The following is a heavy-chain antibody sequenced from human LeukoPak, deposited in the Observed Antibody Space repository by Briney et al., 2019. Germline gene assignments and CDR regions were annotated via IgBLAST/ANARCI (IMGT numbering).Heavy chain of an antibody. CDR1: GGSFSGYY. CDR2: INHSGST. Sequence: SETLSLTSAVYGGSFSGYYWSWIRQPPGKGLEWIGEINHSGSTNYNPSLKSRVTISVDTSKNQFSLKLSSVAAADTAVYYCARGDLIYCSSTSCYGGRWFDPWGQGTLVTVSS. CDR3: ARGDLIYCSSTSCYGGRWFDP. V-gene: IGHV4-34*01. D-gene: IGHD2-2*01. J-gene: IGHJ5*02.